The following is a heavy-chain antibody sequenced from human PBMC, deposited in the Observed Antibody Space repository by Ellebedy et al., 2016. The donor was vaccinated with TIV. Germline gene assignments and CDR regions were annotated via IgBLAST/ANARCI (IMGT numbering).Heavy chain of an antibody. CDR3: ARDMAWGNERVNDALDI. CDR1: GFTFAPYA. J-gene: IGHJ3*02. Sequence: GESLKISCAASGFTFAPYAMNWVRQAPGKGLEWISYSSGSSLTIHYADSVKGRFTISRDNAKNSLYLQMSSLTAEDPAVYYCARDMAWGNERVNDALDIWGQGTMVTVSA. D-gene: IGHD7-27*01. V-gene: IGHV3-48*04. CDR2: SSGSSLTI.